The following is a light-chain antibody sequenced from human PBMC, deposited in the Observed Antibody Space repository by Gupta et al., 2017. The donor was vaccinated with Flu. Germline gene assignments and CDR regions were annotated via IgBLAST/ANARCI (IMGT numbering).Light chain of an antibody. J-gene: IGKJ4*01. V-gene: IGKV3-15*01. CDR3: QQYNDWPALI. CDR1: QSVGKN. CDR2: GAS. Sequence: EILMTQSPATLSVSPGEGATLSCRASQSVGKNLAWYQQKPGQSPRLLIYGASTRATGIPSTFSGSGSGTEFTLTISSLQSEDFAVYYCQQYNDWPALIFGGGTKVEI.